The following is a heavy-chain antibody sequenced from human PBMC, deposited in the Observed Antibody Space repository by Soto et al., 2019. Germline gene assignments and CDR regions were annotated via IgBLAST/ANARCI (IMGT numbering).Heavy chain of an antibody. V-gene: IGHV1-18*01. J-gene: IGHJ4*02. Sequence: ASVKVSCKASGYTFTSYGISWVRQAPGQGLEWMGWISAYNGNTNYAQKLQGRVTMTTDTSTSTAYMELSSLRSEDTAVYYCARAHCSSTSCTWYFDYWGQGTLLTVSS. CDR2: ISAYNGNT. D-gene: IGHD2-2*01. CDR3: ARAHCSSTSCTWYFDY. CDR1: GYTFTSYG.